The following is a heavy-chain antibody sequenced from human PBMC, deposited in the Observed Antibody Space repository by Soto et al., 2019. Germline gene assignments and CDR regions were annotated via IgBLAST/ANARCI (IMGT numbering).Heavy chain of an antibody. V-gene: IGHV4-39*01. J-gene: IGHJ3*01. CDR3: ARKIGYFFGGRCDHHYALDV. CDR2: LYYSGST. Sequence: PSETLSLTCTVSGGSISSSDYSCGWIRQPPGKGLEWIGTLYYSGSTNYNPSLKSRVFISVDTSQNQFSLKLSSVAAADTAMYYCARKIGYFFGGRCDHHYALDVCGQGTMVTGS. CDR1: GGSISSSDYS. D-gene: IGHD3-22*01.